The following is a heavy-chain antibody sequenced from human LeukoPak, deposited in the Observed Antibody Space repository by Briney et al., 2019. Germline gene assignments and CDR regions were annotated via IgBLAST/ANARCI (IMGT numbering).Heavy chain of an antibody. J-gene: IGHJ4*02. CDR2: IYTSGST. CDR1: GGSISSYY. Sequence: SETLSLTCTVSGGSISSYYWSWIRQPPGKGLEWIGYIYTSGSTNYNPSLKSRVTISVDTSKNQFSLELSSVTAADTAVYYCARTTYYYDSSGENTFDYWGQGTLVTVSS. CDR3: ARTTYYYDSSGENTFDY. D-gene: IGHD3-22*01. V-gene: IGHV4-4*09.